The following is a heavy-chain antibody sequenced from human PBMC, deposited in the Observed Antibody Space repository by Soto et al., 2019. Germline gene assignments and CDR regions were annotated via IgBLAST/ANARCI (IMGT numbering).Heavy chain of an antibody. CDR3: ARVGRYDDYVWGSYAGNNWFDP. Sequence: EVQLVESGGGLVQPGGSLRLSCAASGFTFSSYWMHWVRQDPGKGLVWVSRINSDGSSTSYADSVNGRFTISRDNAKNTLYLQMNSLRAEDTAVYYCARVGRYDDYVWGSYAGNNWFDPWGQGTLVTVSS. V-gene: IGHV3-74*01. CDR1: GFTFSSYW. J-gene: IGHJ5*02. CDR2: INSDGSST. D-gene: IGHD3-16*01.